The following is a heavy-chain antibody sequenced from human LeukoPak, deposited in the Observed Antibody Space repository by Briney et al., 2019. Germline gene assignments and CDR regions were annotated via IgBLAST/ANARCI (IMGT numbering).Heavy chain of an antibody. CDR2: IWYDGSNK. D-gene: IGHD2-21*02. Sequence: PGGSLRLSCAASGFTFSSYGMHWVRQAPGKGLEWVAVIWYDGSNKYYADSVKGRFTISRDNSKNTLYLQMNSLRAEDTAVYYCAGDEGIVVVTADGGYFDYWGQGTLVTVSS. J-gene: IGHJ4*02. CDR1: GFTFSSYG. CDR3: AGDEGIVVVTADGGYFDY. V-gene: IGHV3-33*01.